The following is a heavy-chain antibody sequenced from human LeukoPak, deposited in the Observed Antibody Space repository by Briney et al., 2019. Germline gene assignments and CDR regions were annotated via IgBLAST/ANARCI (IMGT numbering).Heavy chain of an antibody. J-gene: IGHJ4*02. CDR2: IREDGSEK. CDR1: GFTFSSYW. V-gene: IGHV3-7*01. D-gene: IGHD2-21*01. Sequence: PGGSLRLSCAASGFTFSSYWMTWVRQAPGKGLEWVANIREDGSEKYYVDSVKGRFTISRDNAKNSLYLQMDSLRAEDTAVYYCARAGRLRGWLSYYFDYWGQGTLVTVSS. CDR3: ARAGRLRGWLSYYFDY.